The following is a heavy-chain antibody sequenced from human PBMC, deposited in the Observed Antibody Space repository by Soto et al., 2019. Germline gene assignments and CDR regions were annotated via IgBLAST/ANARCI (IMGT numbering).Heavy chain of an antibody. CDR2: IWYDGSIK. CDR1: GFTFSTYG. J-gene: IGHJ4*02. CDR3: ARAVGPFDY. Sequence: ESGGGVVQPGRSLRLSCAASGFTFSTYGIHWVRQAPGKGLEWVAVIWYDGSIKYHANYVKGRFTISRDNSKNTLYLQMNSLRAEDTAVYYCARAVGPFDYWGQGTLVTVSS. V-gene: IGHV3-33*01.